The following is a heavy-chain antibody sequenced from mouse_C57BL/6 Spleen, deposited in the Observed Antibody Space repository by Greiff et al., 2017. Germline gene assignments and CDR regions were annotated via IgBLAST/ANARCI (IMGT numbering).Heavy chain of an antibody. J-gene: IGHJ1*03. Sequence: EVQLVESGPGLVKPSQSLSLTCSVTGYSITSGYYWNWIRQFPGNKLEWMGYISYDGSNNYNPSLKNRISITRDTSKNQFYLTLNSVTTEDTATYYCARGDSNYFYWYFDVWGTGTTVTVSS. CDR1: GYSITSGYY. CDR3: ARGDSNYFYWYFDV. D-gene: IGHD2-5*01. V-gene: IGHV3-6*01. CDR2: ISYDGSN.